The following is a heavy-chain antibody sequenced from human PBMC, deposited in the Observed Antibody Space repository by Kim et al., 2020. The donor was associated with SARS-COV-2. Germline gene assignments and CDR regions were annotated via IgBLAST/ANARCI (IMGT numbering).Heavy chain of an antibody. D-gene: IGHD3-16*02. CDR2: ISAYNGNT. J-gene: IGHJ4*02. CDR1: GYTFTSYG. V-gene: IGHV1-18*01. CDR3: ARGEYSDYVWGSYRYVY. Sequence: ASVKVSCKASGYTFTSYGISWVRQAPGQGLEWMGWISAYNGNTNYAQKLQGRVTMTTDTSTSTAYMELRSLRSDDTAVYYCARGEYSDYVWGSYRYVYWGQGTLVTVSS.